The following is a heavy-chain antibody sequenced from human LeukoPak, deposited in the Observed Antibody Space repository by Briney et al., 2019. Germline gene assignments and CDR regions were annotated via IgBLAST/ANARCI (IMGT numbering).Heavy chain of an antibody. D-gene: IGHD4-17*01. J-gene: IGHJ5*02. V-gene: IGHV1-69*13. Sequence: GASVKVSCKASGGTFSSYAISWVRQAPGQGLEWMGGIIPIFGTANYAQKFQGRVTITADESTSTAYMELSSLRSEDTAVYYCARDLGDDLTTVTSGNWFDPWGQGTLVTVSS. CDR2: IIPIFGTA. CDR1: GGTFSSYA. CDR3: ARDLGDDLTTVTSGNWFDP.